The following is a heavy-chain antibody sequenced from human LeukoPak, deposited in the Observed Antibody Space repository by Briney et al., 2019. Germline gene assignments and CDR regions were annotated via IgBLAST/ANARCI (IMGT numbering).Heavy chain of an antibody. CDR2: IYYSGST. V-gene: IGHV4-59*01. D-gene: IGHD6-13*01. CDR3: ARHEISSSWYPAFLDY. J-gene: IGHJ4*02. Sequence: TPSETLSLTCTVSGGSISSYYWSWIRQPPGKGLEWTGYIYYSGSTNYNPSLKSRVTISVDTSKNQFSLKLSSVTAADTAAYYCARHEISSSWYPAFLDYWGQGTLVTVSS. CDR1: GGSISSYY.